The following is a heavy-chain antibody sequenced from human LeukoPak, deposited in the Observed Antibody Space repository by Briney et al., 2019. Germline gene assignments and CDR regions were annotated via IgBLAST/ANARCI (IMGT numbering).Heavy chain of an antibody. CDR3: ARDRGSTEFDY. D-gene: IGHD1-26*01. V-gene: IGHV3-74*01. J-gene: IGHJ4*02. CDR2: INSDGSRT. CDR1: GFTFSRNW. Sequence: GGSLRLSFAASGFTFSRNWMHWVRQAPGKGLVWVSRINSDGSRTSYADSVKGRFTISRDNAKNTLFLQMNSLRAEDTAVYYCARDRGSTEFDYWGQGTLVTVSS.